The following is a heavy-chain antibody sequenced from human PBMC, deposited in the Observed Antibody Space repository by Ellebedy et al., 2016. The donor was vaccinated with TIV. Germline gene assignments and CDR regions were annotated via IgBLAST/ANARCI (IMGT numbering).Heavy chain of an antibody. CDR1: GFTFDSYP. CDR3: VRRVEGYFDF. V-gene: IGHV3-23*01. D-gene: IGHD3-3*01. J-gene: IGHJ3*01. CDR2: INGRGYST. Sequence: GESLKISCAASGFTFDSYPMTWVRQAPGKGLQWVSSINGRGYSTYYTDSVKGRFTTSRDNSKNSLFLQMNSLRAEDTAVYFCVRRVEGYFDFWGQGTMVTVSS.